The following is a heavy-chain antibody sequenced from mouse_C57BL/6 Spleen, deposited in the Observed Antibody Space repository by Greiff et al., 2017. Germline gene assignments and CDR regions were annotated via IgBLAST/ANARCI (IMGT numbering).Heavy chain of an antibody. Sequence: VKLQESGAELVRPWASVTLSCKASGYTFTDYEMHWVKQTPVHGLEWIGAIDPETGGTAYNQKFKGKAILTADKSSSTAYMELRSLTSEDSAVYYCTRRIYYDYPYYFDYWGQGTTLTVSS. CDR2: IDPETGGT. CDR3: TRRIYYDYPYYFDY. D-gene: IGHD2-4*01. J-gene: IGHJ2*01. CDR1: GYTFTDYE. V-gene: IGHV1-15*01.